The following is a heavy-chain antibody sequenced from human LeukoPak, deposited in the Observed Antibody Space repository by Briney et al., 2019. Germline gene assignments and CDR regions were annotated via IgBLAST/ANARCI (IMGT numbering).Heavy chain of an antibody. CDR1: GFTFSSYW. D-gene: IGHD3-22*01. J-gene: IGHJ3*02. V-gene: IGHV3-74*01. Sequence: GGSLRLSCAASGFTFSSYWMHWVRQAPGKGLVWVSRINSDGSSTSYADSVKGRVTISRDNSKNTLFLQMNSLRADDTAIYYCAKDIPITMIVVVIDAFDIWGQGTMVTVSS. CDR2: INSDGSST. CDR3: AKDIPITMIVVVIDAFDI.